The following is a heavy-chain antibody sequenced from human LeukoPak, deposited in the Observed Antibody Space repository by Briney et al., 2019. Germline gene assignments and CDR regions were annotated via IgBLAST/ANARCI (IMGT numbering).Heavy chain of an antibody. Sequence: SETLSLTCTVSGGSISSYYWGWIRQPPGKGLEWIGSIYYSGSTYYNPSLKSRVTISVDTSKNQFSLKLSSVTAADTAVYYCARGFLGAGVVVITGADAFDIWGQGTMVTVSS. D-gene: IGHD3-22*01. CDR2: IYYSGST. V-gene: IGHV4-39*07. CDR3: ARGFLGAGVVVITGADAFDI. J-gene: IGHJ3*02. CDR1: GGSISSYY.